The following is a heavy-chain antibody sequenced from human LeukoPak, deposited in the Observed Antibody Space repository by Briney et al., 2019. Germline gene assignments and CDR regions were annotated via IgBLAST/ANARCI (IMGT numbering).Heavy chain of an antibody. V-gene: IGHV3-53*01. Sequence: GGSLRLSCAASGFTVSSNYMSWVRQAPGKGLEWVSVIYSGGSTYYADSVKGRFAISRDNSRNTLFLQMNSMRAEDTAVYYCAKRPHCTGPGCHHIEYWGQGTLVTVSS. J-gene: IGHJ4*02. CDR2: IYSGGST. CDR3: AKRPHCTGPGCHHIEY. CDR1: GFTVSSNY. D-gene: IGHD2-8*02.